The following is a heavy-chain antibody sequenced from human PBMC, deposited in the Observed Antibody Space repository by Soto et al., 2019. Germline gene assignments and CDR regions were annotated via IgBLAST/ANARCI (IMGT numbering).Heavy chain of an antibody. CDR2: IVVGSGNT. V-gene: IGHV1-58*01. CDR3: GXXXXXXXXXXXXXXXXX. J-gene: IGHJ4*02. Sequence: EWIGWIVVGSGNTNYAQKFQERVTITRDMSTSTAYMELSSLRSEDTAVYYCGXXXXXXXXXXXXXXXXXXGQGTLVTVSS.